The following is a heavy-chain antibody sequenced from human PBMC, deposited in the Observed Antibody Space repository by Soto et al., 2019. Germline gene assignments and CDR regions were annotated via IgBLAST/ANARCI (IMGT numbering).Heavy chain of an antibody. V-gene: IGHV4-31*03. J-gene: IGHJ5*02. CDR3: AREKGGVQRDNWFDP. CDR2: IYYSGST. Sequence: QVQLQESGPGLVKPSQTLSLTCTVSGGSISSGGYYWSWIRQHPGKGLEWIGYIYYSGSTYYNPTLKSRVTISVDTSKNQFSLKLSSVTAADTAVYYCAREKGGVQRDNWFDPWGQGTLVTVSS. CDR1: GGSISSGGYY. D-gene: IGHD1-1*01.